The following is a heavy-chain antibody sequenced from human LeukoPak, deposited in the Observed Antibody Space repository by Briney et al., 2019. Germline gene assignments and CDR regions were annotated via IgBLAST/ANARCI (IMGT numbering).Heavy chain of an antibody. J-gene: IGHJ6*03. CDR3: ASHLPMDV. Sequence: GESLKISCNASGYIFSRYWIGWVRQMPGKGLEWMGIIYPGDSDTRYSPSFQGQVTISADKSTSTVYLQWSSLKTSDTAMYYCASHLPMDVWGKGTTVTVSS. CDR1: GYIFSRYW. CDR2: IYPGDSDT. V-gene: IGHV5-51*01.